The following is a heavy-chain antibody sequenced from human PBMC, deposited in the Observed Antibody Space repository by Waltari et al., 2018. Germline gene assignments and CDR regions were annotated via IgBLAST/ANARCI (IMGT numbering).Heavy chain of an antibody. V-gene: IGHV1-2*06. CDR1: GYTFTGSY. Sequence: QVQLVQSGAEVKKPGASVKVSCTASGYTFTGSYLHWVRQAPGQGLEWMGRINPNSGGTNYAQKFQGRVTMTRDTSISTAYMELSRLRSDDTAVYYCARSPNYGDYGALVYWGQGTLVTVSS. D-gene: IGHD4-17*01. J-gene: IGHJ4*02. CDR2: INPNSGGT. CDR3: ARSPNYGDYGALVY.